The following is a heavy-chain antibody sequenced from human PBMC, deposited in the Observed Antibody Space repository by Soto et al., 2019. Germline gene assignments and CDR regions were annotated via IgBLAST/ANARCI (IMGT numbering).Heavy chain of an antibody. CDR2: ISANNGDT. CDR1: GYTFTNHG. D-gene: IGHD3-10*01. Sequence: QVQLVQSGAEVKKPGASVQVSCKASGYTFTNHGISWVRQAPGQGLEWLGWISANNGDTNYAQKFQGRVTVTTDTSTSTGYMELRSLRSEDTAVYYCARMVRGSNIDYYHDMDVWGKGTTVTVSS. CDR3: ARMVRGSNIDYYHDMDV. J-gene: IGHJ6*03. V-gene: IGHV1-18*01.